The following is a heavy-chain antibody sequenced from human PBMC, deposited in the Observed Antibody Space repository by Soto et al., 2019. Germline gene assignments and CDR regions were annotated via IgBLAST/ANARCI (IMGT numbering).Heavy chain of an antibody. CDR2: ISYDGSNK. V-gene: IGHV3-30-3*01. Sequence: GGSLSLSCAASGFTFSSYAMHWVRQAPGKGLEWVAVISYDGSNKYYADSVKGRFTISRDNSKNTLYLQLNSLRAEDTAVYYCARDKRDLRFLEWSYYFDYWGQGTLVTVSS. CDR3: ARDKRDLRFLEWSYYFDY. J-gene: IGHJ4*02. CDR1: GFTFSSYA. D-gene: IGHD3-3*01.